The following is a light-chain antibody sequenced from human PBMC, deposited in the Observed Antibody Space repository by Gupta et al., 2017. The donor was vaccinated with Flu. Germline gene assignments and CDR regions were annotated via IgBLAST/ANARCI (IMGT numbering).Light chain of an antibody. CDR3: SSYTSSTTRV. CDR1: SSDIGGYNY. CDR2: EVT. J-gene: IGLJ3*02. Sequence: HSALTQPASVSGSPGQSITISCTGTSSDIGGYNYVSWYQQHPGKAPKLILYEVTYRPAGVSNRFSGSKSDNTASLTIAGLQAEDEADYYCSSYTSSTTRVFGGGTKLTVL. V-gene: IGLV2-14*01.